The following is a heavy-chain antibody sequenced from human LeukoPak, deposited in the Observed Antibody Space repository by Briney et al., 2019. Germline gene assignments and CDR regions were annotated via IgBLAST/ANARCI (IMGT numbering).Heavy chain of an antibody. Sequence: ASVKVSCKASGYTFTGYYIHWVRQAPGQGLEWMGWINPNSGGTNYAQTFQGRVTMTRDTSITTAYMELSSLRSGDTAVYYCARLRDSSSYYFDYWGQGTLVTVSS. CDR3: ARLRDSSSYYFDY. V-gene: IGHV1-2*02. J-gene: IGHJ4*02. CDR2: INPNSGGT. CDR1: GYTFTGYY.